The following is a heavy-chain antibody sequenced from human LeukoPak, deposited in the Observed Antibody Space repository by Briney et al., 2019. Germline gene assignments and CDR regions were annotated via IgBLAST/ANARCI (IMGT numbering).Heavy chain of an antibody. CDR3: ARGVYDYVWGSYRYPSHFDY. CDR1: GGSISSGGYY. Sequence: SSETLSLTCTVSGGSISSGGYYWSWIRQPPGKGLEWIGNIYHSGSTYYNPSLKSRVTISVDRSKNQFSLKLSSVTAADTAVYYCARGVYDYVWGSYRYPSHFDYWGQGTLVTVSS. CDR2: IYHSGST. D-gene: IGHD3-16*02. J-gene: IGHJ4*02. V-gene: IGHV4-30-2*01.